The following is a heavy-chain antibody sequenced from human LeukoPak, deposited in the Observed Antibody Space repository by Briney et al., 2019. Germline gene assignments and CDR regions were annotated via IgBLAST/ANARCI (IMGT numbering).Heavy chain of an antibody. Sequence: ASVKVSCKASGYTFTSYYMHWVRQAPGQGLEWMGWINPSSGGTNYAQKFQGRVTVTRDTSISTAYMDLSRLRSDDTAVYYCARAGVWDYSDSSGYHNAAFDIWGQGTMVTVSS. CDR3: ARAGVWDYSDSSGYHNAAFDI. CDR2: INPSSGGT. J-gene: IGHJ3*02. CDR1: GYTFTSYY. V-gene: IGHV1-2*02. D-gene: IGHD3-22*01.